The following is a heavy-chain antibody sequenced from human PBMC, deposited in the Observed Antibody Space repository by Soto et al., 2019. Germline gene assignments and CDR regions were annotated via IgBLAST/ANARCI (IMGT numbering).Heavy chain of an antibody. CDR3: ARDWYDFWSGYYPFYYYYGMDV. CDR1: GFTFSSYG. Sequence: HPGGSLRLSCAASGFTFSSYGMHWVRQAPGKGLEWVAVIWYDGSNKYYADSVKGRFTISRDNSKNTLYLQMNSLRAEDTAVYYCARDWYDFWSGYYPFYYYYGMDVWGQGTTVTVSS. CDR2: IWYDGSNK. V-gene: IGHV3-33*01. J-gene: IGHJ6*02. D-gene: IGHD3-3*01.